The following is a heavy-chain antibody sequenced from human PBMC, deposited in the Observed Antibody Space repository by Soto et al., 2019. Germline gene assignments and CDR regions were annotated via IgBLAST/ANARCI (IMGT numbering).Heavy chain of an antibody. D-gene: IGHD2-2*01. Sequence: EVQLVESGGGLVKPGGSLRLSCAASGFTFSNAWMNWVRQAPGKGLEWVGRIKTKADGLTTDYAAPVKGRFTISRDDSNATVFLQMNSLKTEDTAVYYCSTDADFVVVPAAINYWGQGTRVTVSS. CDR2: IKTKADGLTT. V-gene: IGHV3-15*01. CDR1: GFTFSNAW. J-gene: IGHJ4*02. CDR3: STDADFVVVPAAINY.